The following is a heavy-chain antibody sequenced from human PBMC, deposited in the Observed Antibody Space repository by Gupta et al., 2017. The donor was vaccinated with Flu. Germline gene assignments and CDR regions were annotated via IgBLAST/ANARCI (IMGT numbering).Heavy chain of an antibody. CDR3: ARDLNGYCFDY. V-gene: IGHV1-46*01. D-gene: IGHD1-1*01. CDR2: INPGNDIT. Sequence: QVQLVQSGAEVKKPGASVKVSCKASGYPFTNYYMHWVRQAPGQGLEWMGIINPGNDITSYAQKFQGRVTMTSDTSTSTVYMELRSLISEDTGVYYCARDLNGYCFDYWGQGTLVTVSS. CDR1: GYPFTNYY. J-gene: IGHJ4*02.